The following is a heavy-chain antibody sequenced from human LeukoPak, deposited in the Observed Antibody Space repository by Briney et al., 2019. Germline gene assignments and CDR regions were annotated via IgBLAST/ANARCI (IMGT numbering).Heavy chain of an antibody. CDR2: IYDTGAT. CDR1: GGSIRSYY. V-gene: IGHV4-59*08. Sequence: SETLSLTCTVSGGSIRSYYWSWIRQPPGKRLEWIGYIYDTGATNYNPSLKSRFTISIDTSKNQFSLNLSSVTAADTAVYYCARLPLIATSRGGFDPWGQGTLVTVSS. CDR3: ARLPLIATSRGGFDP. J-gene: IGHJ5*02. D-gene: IGHD6-13*01.